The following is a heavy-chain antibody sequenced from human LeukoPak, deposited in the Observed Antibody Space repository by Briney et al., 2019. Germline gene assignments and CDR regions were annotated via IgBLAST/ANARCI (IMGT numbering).Heavy chain of an antibody. J-gene: IGHJ5*02. Sequence: SETLSLTCTVSGGSISSYYWSWIRQPPGKGLELIGRIFTSGRTNYNPSLKSRVTISLDTSKNQFSLKLSSVTAADTAVYYCARGLTYYYGSGSNNWFDPWGQGTLVTVSS. V-gene: IGHV4-4*08. D-gene: IGHD3-10*01. CDR2: IFTSGRT. CDR3: ARGLTYYYGSGSNNWFDP. CDR1: GGSISSYY.